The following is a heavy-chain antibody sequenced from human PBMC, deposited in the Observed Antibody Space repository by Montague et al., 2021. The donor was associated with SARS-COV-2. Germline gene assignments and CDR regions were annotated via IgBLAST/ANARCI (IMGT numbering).Heavy chain of an antibody. Sequence: SETLSLTCTVSGGSINSYYWSWIRQPPGRGLEWIGDIYYSGSTEYSPSLKSRVTMSIDTSKNQFSLRLNSVTAADTAVYFCARTTYVDFASIYYYGMDVWGQGTTVTVSS. J-gene: IGHJ6*02. D-gene: IGHD3-9*01. CDR2: IYYSGST. CDR1: GGSINSYY. CDR3: ARTTYVDFASIYYYGMDV. V-gene: IGHV4-59*08.